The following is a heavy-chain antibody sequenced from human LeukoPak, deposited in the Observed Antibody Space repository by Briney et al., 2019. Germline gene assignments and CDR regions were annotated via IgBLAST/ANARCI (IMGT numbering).Heavy chain of an antibody. V-gene: IGHV1-69*05. J-gene: IGHJ4*02. Sequence: SVKVSXKASGGTFSSYAISWVRQAHGQGLEWMGRIIPIFGTANYAQKFQGRVTITTDESTSTAYMELSSLRSEDTAVYYCARSSPYGDYLFDYWGQGTLVTVSS. CDR1: GGTFSSYA. CDR3: ARSSPYGDYLFDY. CDR2: IIPIFGTA. D-gene: IGHD4-17*01.